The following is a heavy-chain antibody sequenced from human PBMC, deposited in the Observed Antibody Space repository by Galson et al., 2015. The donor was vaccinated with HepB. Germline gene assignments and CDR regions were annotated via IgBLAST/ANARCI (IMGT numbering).Heavy chain of an antibody. CDR1: GFTFSSYS. CDR2: ISSSSSYI. D-gene: IGHD6-13*01. J-gene: IGHJ6*02. V-gene: IGHV3-21*01. CDR3: ARDPSSRVSHYGMDV. Sequence: LRLSCAASGFTFSSYSMNWVRQAPGKGLEWVSSISSSSSYIYYADSVKGRFTISRDNAKNSLYLQMNSLRAEDTAVYYCARDPSSRVSHYGMDVWGQGTTVTVSS.